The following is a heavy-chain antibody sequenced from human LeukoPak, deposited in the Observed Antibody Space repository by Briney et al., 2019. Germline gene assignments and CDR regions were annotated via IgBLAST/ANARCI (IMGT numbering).Heavy chain of an antibody. J-gene: IGHJ3*02. CDR2: IYYSGST. CDR3: ARITYGDNHFDI. V-gene: IGHV4-61*05. Sequence: SETLSLTCTVSGGSISDSSYYWGWLRQPPGKGLEWIGYIYYSGSTNYNPSLKSRVTISVDTSKNQFSLKLNSVTAADTAVYYCARITYGDNHFDIWGQGTMVTVSS. CDR1: GGSISDSSYY. D-gene: IGHD4-23*01.